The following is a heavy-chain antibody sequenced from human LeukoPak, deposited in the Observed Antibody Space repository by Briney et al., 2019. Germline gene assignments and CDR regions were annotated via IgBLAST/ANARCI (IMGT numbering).Heavy chain of an antibody. Sequence: PGGSLKLSCAASGFTFSSYDMHWVRQATGKGLEWVSAIGTAGDTYYPGSVKGRFTISRENAKNSLYLQMNSLRAGDTAVYYCARAGLYDSSGYPRPLDYWGQGTLVTVSS. CDR2: IGTAGDT. CDR3: ARAGLYDSSGYPRPLDY. J-gene: IGHJ4*02. V-gene: IGHV3-13*01. CDR1: GFTFSSYD. D-gene: IGHD3-22*01.